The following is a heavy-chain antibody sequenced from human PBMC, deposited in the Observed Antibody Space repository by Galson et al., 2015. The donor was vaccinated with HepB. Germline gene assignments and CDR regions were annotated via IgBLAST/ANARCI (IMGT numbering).Heavy chain of an antibody. CDR3: ARGSGTYYNPLNC. CDR1: GGSINSGSYY. Sequence: TLSLTCPVSGGSINSGSYYWSWIRQPAGKGLEWIGRIHSRGDTNYNPSLKSRVSMSIDTSKNQFSLELNSVTAADSAFYFCARGSGTYYNPLNCWGKGTTVTVSS. J-gene: IGHJ6*04. CDR2: IHSRGDT. D-gene: IGHD3-10*01. V-gene: IGHV4-61*02.